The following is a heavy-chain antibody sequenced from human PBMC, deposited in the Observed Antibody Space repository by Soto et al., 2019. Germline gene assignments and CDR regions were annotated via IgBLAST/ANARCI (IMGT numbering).Heavy chain of an antibody. V-gene: IGHV4-30-4*01. CDR2: IDYSGNT. J-gene: IGHJ6*02. Sequence: SETLSLTCTVSGDSITNSDYYWNWIRQSPGKGLEWIASIDYSGNTYYNPSLKSRVVISADTSKNLFSLKLRSVTAEDTALYFCASHGPYYYGFDVWGQGNTVTVT. CDR3: ASHGPYYYGFDV. CDR1: GDSITNSDYY.